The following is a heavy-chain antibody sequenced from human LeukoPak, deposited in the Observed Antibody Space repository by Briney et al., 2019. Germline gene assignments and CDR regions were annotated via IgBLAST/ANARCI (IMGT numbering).Heavy chain of an antibody. Sequence: GGSLRLSCAASGXTFSSYSMNWVRQAPGKGLEWVSYISSSSSSIYYADSVKGRFTISRDNAKNSLYLQMNSLRDEDTAVYYCAREPRESCAAFDIWGQGTMVTVSS. CDR1: GXTFSSYS. CDR2: ISSSSSSI. J-gene: IGHJ3*02. CDR3: AREPRESCAAFDI. V-gene: IGHV3-48*02.